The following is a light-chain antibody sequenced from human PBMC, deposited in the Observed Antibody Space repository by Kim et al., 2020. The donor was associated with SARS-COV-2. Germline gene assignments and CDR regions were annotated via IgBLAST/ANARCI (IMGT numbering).Light chain of an antibody. Sequence: QSVLTQPPSVSAAPGQKVTISCSGSSNIVNNYVSWYQHFPGTAPTHLIYDNNKRPSGIPHRFYCSKSGTSATLGITGLQTGDEADYYCATWDSDLNAGRVFGGGTQLTVL. J-gene: IGLJ3*02. CDR1: SNIVNNY. V-gene: IGLV1-51*01. CDR2: DNN. CDR3: ATWDSDLNAGRV.